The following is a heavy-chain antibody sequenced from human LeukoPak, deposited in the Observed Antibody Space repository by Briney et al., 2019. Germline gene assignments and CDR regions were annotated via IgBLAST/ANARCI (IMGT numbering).Heavy chain of an antibody. CDR2: IKTEGCDT. D-gene: IGHD3-22*01. CDR3: ARLPYYYDSSGYSIPPAIFDY. Sequence: GGSLRLSCAASGFTFSNFWMGWVRQAPGKGLEWVANIKTEGCDTYYVDSVKGRFTISRDNAKNSLYLQMDSLRAEDTAVYYCARLPYYYDSSGYSIPPAIFDYWGQGTLVTVSS. V-gene: IGHV3-7*03. CDR1: GFTFSNFW. J-gene: IGHJ4*02.